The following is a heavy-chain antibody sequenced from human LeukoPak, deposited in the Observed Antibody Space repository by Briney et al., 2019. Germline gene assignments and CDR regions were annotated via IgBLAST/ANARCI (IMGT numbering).Heavy chain of an antibody. D-gene: IGHD1-26*01. CDR1: GFTFSSYS. V-gene: IGHV3-21*01. Sequence: GGSLRLSCAASGFTFSSYSMNWVRQAPGKGLEWVSSISSSGTFIYYADSVKGRFTISRDNARNSLYLQMNRLTAEDTAVYYCGSGSPAGDYWGQGTLVTVSS. J-gene: IGHJ4*02. CDR3: GSGSPAGDY. CDR2: ISSSGTFI.